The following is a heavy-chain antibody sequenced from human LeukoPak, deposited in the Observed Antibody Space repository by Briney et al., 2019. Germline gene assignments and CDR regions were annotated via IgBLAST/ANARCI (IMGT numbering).Heavy chain of an antibody. D-gene: IGHD6-13*01. J-gene: IGHJ5*02. Sequence: GGSLRLSCAASGFTFSDYYMSWVHQAPGKGLEWVSYISSSSSYTNYADSVKGRFTISRDNAKNSLYLQMNSLRAEDTAVYYCARDAGYSSSWYRGKFDPSGQGTLVTVSS. CDR3: ARDAGYSSSWYRGKFDP. V-gene: IGHV3-11*05. CDR1: GFTFSDYY. CDR2: ISSSSSYT.